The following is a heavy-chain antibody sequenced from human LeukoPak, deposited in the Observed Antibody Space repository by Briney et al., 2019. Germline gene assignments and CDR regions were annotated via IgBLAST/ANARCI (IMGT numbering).Heavy chain of an antibody. CDR3: AREVDYYFDF. V-gene: IGHV3-23*01. Sequence: GGSLRLSCAASGFTFNNYAMSWVRQAPGKGLEWVSAISGSDAGTYHADSVKGRFTISRDNSKNMLYLQMNNLRAEDTAMYFCAREVDYYFDFWGQGTLVTVSS. D-gene: IGHD3/OR15-3a*01. CDR2: ISGSDAGT. J-gene: IGHJ4*02. CDR1: GFTFNNYA.